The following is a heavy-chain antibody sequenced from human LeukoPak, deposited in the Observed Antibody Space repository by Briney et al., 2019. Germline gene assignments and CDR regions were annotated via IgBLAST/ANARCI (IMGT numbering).Heavy chain of an antibody. D-gene: IGHD5-18*01. J-gene: IGHJ6*02. Sequence: GGSLRLSCAASGFTFSDYYMSWIRQAPGKGLEWVSYISSSGSTIYYADSVKGRFTISRDNAKNSLYLQMNSLRAEDTAVYYCARVPSRDTAMVKRYYYYGMDVWGQGTTVTVSS. CDR3: ARVPSRDTAMVKRYYYYGMDV. CDR2: ISSSGSTI. V-gene: IGHV3-11*01. CDR1: GFTFSDYY.